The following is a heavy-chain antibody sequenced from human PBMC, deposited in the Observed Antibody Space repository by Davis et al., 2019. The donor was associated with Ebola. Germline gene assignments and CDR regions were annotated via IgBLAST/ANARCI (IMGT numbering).Heavy chain of an antibody. D-gene: IGHD2-2*01. V-gene: IGHV5-51*01. CDR2: IYPGDSDT. CDR1: EYNFITYW. Sequence: GESLKISCKGSEYNFITYWIGWVRQMPGKGLEWMGIIYPGDSDTRYSPSFLGQVTISADKSISTAYLQWSSLKASDTAMYYCARVAASGSGTSSHYYYYYAMDVWGQGTTVTVSS. CDR3: ARVAASGSGTSSHYYYYYAMDV. J-gene: IGHJ6*02.